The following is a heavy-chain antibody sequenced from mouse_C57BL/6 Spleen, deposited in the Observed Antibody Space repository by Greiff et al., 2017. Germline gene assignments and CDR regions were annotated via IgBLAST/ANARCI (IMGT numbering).Heavy chain of an antibody. V-gene: IGHV5-6*01. J-gene: IGHJ4*01. CDR3: ARQGKPAMDY. Sequence: EVQLVESGGDLVKPGGSLKLSCAASGFTFSSYGMSWVRQTPDKRLEWVATISSGGSYTYYPDSVKGRFTISRDNAKNTLYLQMSRLKSEDTAMYYCARQGKPAMDYWGQGTSVTVSS. CDR2: ISSGGSYT. CDR1: GFTFSSYG.